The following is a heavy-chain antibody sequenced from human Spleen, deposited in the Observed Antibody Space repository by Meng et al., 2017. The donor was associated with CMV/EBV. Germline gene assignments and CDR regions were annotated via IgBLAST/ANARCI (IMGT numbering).Heavy chain of an antibody. CDR3: ARTGTTDFDY. Sequence: ASVKVSCKASGYTFTSYGIRWVRQAPGQGLEWMGWINPNNGDTDYPQKFRGIVTMTTETSTGTAYMSLRSLRSDDTAVYYCARTGTTDFDYWGQGTLVTVSS. J-gene: IGHJ4*02. V-gene: IGHV1-18*01. CDR1: GYTFTSYG. CDR2: INPNNGDT. D-gene: IGHD1-14*01.